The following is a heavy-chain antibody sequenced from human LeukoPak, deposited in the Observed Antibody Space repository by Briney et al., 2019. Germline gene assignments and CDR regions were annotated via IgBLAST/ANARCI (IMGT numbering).Heavy chain of an antibody. D-gene: IGHD5-18*01. CDR2: VYYSGTT. Sequence: SETLSLTCTVSGGSISSSSYYWGWIRQPPGKGLEWIGSVYYSGTTYYNPSLKSRVTISVDTSKNQFSLKLSSVTAADTAVYYCARDGGEYSYVYFDPWGQGTLVTVSS. V-gene: IGHV4-39*02. CDR3: ARDGGEYSYVYFDP. J-gene: IGHJ5*02. CDR1: GGSISSSSYY.